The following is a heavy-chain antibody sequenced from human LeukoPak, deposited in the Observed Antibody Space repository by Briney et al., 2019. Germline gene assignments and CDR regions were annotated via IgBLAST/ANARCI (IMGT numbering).Heavy chain of an antibody. Sequence: GGSLRLSCAAPGFTFSNNWMHWVRQAPGKGLVWVSYINSDGSTTNYADSVKGRFTISRDNSKNTLHLQMNGLRAEDTAVYYCAREGRGAYWGQGTLVTVSS. CDR1: GFTFSNNW. CDR3: AREGRGAY. V-gene: IGHV3-74*01. J-gene: IGHJ4*02. D-gene: IGHD1-26*01. CDR2: INSDGSTT.